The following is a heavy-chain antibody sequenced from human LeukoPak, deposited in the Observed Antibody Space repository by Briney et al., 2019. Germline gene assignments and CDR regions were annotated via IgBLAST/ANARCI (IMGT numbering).Heavy chain of an antibody. Sequence: GGSLRLSCAASGFTFSSYEMNWVRQAPGKGLEWVSYISSSGSTIYYADSVKGRFTISRDNSKNTLFLQMNSLRTEDTAVYFCAKKSLSSRLRYFDYWGQGTLVTVSS. V-gene: IGHV3-48*03. J-gene: IGHJ4*02. CDR1: GFTFSSYE. CDR3: AKKSLSSRLRYFDY. CDR2: ISSSGSTI. D-gene: IGHD4-17*01.